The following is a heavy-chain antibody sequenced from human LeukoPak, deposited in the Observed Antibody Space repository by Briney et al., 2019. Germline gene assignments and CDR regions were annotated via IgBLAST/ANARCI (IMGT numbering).Heavy chain of an antibody. CDR1: GGSISSYY. CDR3: ARDGSSWYRHWFDP. CDR2: IYTSGST. Sequence: SETLSLTCTVSGGSISSYYWSWIWQPAGKGLEWIGRIYTSGSTNYNPSLKSRVTMSVDTSKNQFSLKLSSVTAADTAVYYCARDGSSWYRHWFDPWGQGTLVTVSS. D-gene: IGHD6-13*01. V-gene: IGHV4-4*07. J-gene: IGHJ5*02.